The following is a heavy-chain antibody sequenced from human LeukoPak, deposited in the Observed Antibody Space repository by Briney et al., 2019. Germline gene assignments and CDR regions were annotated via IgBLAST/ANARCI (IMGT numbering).Heavy chain of an antibody. Sequence: SVKVSCKASGGTFSSYAISWVRQAPGQGLEWMGGIIPIFGTANYAQKFQGRVTITADESTSTAYMELSSLRSEDTAVYYCARDIRRKNSSHIDYWGQGALVTVSS. CDR2: IIPIFGTA. D-gene: IGHD6-13*01. V-gene: IGHV1-69*01. CDR3: ARDIRRKNSSHIDY. J-gene: IGHJ4*02. CDR1: GGTFSSYA.